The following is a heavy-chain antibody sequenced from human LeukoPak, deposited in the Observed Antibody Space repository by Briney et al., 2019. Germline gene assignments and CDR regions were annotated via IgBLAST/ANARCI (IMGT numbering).Heavy chain of an antibody. CDR3: ARGGVDSSSGFDP. D-gene: IGHD6-13*01. V-gene: IGHV4-30-4*07. J-gene: IGHJ5*02. CDR2: IYYSGST. Sequence: SETLSLTCAVSGGSISSGGYSWSWIRQPPGKGLEWIGYIYYSGSTYYNPSLKSRVTISADTSKNQFSLKLSSVTAADTAVYYCARGGVDSSSGFDPWGQGTLVTVSS. CDR1: GGSISSGGYS.